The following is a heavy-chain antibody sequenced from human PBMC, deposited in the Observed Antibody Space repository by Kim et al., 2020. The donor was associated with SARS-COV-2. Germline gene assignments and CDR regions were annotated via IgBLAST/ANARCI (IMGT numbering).Heavy chain of an antibody. CDR1: GGTFSSYA. Sequence: SVKVSCQASGGTFSSYAISWVRQAPGQGLEWMGRIIPILGIAKYAQKFQGRVTITADKSTSTAYMELSSLRSEDTAVYYCAGDFMVRGVIIGQTNNWFDPWGQGTLVAVTS. CDR3: AGDFMVRGVIIGQTNNWFDP. V-gene: IGHV1-69*04. D-gene: IGHD3-10*01. CDR2: IIPILGIA. J-gene: IGHJ5*02.